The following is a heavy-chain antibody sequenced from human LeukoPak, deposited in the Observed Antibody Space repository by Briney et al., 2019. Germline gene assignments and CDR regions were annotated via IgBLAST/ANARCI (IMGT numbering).Heavy chain of an antibody. J-gene: IGHJ6*03. Sequence: PGGSLRLSCAASGFTFSSHWMHWVRQAPGKGLVWVSRINSDGSNTIYADSVKGRFTISRDNSKNTLYLQMNSLRAEDTAVYYCAKLGKTENHYGSGRFSYYYYMDVWGKGTTVTISS. D-gene: IGHD3-10*01. CDR1: GFTFSSHW. CDR3: AKLGKTENHYGSGRFSYYYYMDV. CDR2: INSDGSNT. V-gene: IGHV3-74*01.